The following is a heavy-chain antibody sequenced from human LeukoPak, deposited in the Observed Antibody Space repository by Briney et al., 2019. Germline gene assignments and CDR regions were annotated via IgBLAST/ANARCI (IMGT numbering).Heavy chain of an antibody. CDR2: ISGSGGST. CDR1: GFTFSSYA. J-gene: IGHJ6*02. Sequence: GGSLRLSCAASGFTFSSYAMSWVRQAPGKGLEWVSGISGSGGSTYHADPVKGRFTISRDNAKNSLYLQMNSLRGEDTAVYFCARDGSAYDYYYYGMVVWGQGTTVTVSS. V-gene: IGHV3-23*01. D-gene: IGHD5-12*01. CDR3: ARDGSAYDYYYYGMVV.